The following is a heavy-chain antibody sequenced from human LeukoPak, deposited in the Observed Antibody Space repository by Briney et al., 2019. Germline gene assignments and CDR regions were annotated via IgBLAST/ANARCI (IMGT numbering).Heavy chain of an antibody. CDR2: INWNGGST. D-gene: IGHD6-19*01. V-gene: IGHV3-20*04. Sequence: GGSLRLSCAASGFTFDDYGMSWVRRVPGKGLEWVSGINWNGGSTGYADSVKGRFTISRDNAKNSMYLQMNSLRAEDTALYYCAREGSSGSFYYLDYWGQGTLVTVSS. CDR1: GFTFDDYG. CDR3: AREGSSGSFYYLDY. J-gene: IGHJ4*02.